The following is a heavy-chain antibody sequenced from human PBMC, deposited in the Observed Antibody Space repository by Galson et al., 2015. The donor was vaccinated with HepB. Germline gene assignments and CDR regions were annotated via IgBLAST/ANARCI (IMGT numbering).Heavy chain of an antibody. Sequence: SLRLSCAASGFTFSNAWMSWVRQAPGKGLEWVGRIKSKTDGGTTDYAAPVKGRFTISRDDSKNTLYLQMNSLRAEDTAVYYCARGGWDSGYHTPEAFDIWGQGTMVTVSS. D-gene: IGHD3-3*01. CDR2: IKSKTDGGTT. CDR3: ARGGWDSGYHTPEAFDI. J-gene: IGHJ3*02. CDR1: GFTFSNAW. V-gene: IGHV3-15*01.